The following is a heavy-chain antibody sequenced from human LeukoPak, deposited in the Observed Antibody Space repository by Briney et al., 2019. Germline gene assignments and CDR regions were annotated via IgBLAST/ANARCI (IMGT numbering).Heavy chain of an antibody. CDR3: AATSYSSGWPT. CDR1: GFTFSTYW. D-gene: IGHD6-19*01. CDR2: IKQDGSEK. Sequence: GGSLRLSCAASGFTFSTYWMSWVRQAPGKGLEWVANIKQDGSEKYYVDSVKGRFTISRDNSKNTLYLQMNSLRAEDTAVYYCAATSYSSGWPTWGQGTLVTVSS. V-gene: IGHV3-7*01. J-gene: IGHJ4*02.